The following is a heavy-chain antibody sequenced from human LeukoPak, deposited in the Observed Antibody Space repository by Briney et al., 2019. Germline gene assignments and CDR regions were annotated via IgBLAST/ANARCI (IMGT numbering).Heavy chain of an antibody. J-gene: IGHJ4*02. Sequence: HAGGSLRLSCAASGFTFSSYAMSWVRQAPGKGLEWVSVISGSGGSTYYADSVKGRFTISRDNSKNTLYLQMNSLRAEDTAVYYCAKDPSGSSPYYFDYWGQGTLVTVSS. D-gene: IGHD1-26*01. CDR1: GFTFSSYA. CDR3: AKDPSGSSPYYFDY. CDR2: ISGSGGST. V-gene: IGHV3-23*01.